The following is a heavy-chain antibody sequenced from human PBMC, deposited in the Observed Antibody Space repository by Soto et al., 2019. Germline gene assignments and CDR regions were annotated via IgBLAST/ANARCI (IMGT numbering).Heavy chain of an antibody. CDR1: GGSISSGGYY. J-gene: IGHJ5*02. Sequence: QVQLQESGPGLVKPSQTLSLTCTVSGGSISSGGYYWSWIRQHPGKGLEWIGYIYYSGSTYYNPSLTSRVTISVDTSKNQFSLKLSSVTAADTAVYYCARGFLEWLDNWFDPWGQGTLVTVSS. V-gene: IGHV4-31*03. CDR3: ARGFLEWLDNWFDP. CDR2: IYYSGST. D-gene: IGHD3-3*01.